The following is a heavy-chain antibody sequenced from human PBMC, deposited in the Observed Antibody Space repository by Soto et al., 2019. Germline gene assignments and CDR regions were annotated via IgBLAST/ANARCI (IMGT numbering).Heavy chain of an antibody. CDR3: SRERGAVASTAYAFDI. J-gene: IGHJ3*02. D-gene: IGHD6-19*01. Sequence: PWGTLSLTCNVSGGAIPSYDWNWVRQPPGKGLEWIGYVYFSGSTKYNPSLKSRVTILVDMSKNQFSLRLTTVTSADTAVYYCSRERGAVASTAYAFDIWGQGTMVTVSS. CDR2: VYFSGST. CDR1: GGAIPSYD. V-gene: IGHV4-59*01.